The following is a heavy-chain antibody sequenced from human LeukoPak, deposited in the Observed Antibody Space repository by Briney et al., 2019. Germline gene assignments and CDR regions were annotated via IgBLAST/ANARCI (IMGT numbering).Heavy chain of an antibody. CDR2: ISGSGGNT. CDR1: GFTVSSNY. V-gene: IGHV3-23*01. CDR3: ASGGELDY. D-gene: IGHD3-16*01. J-gene: IGHJ4*02. Sequence: GGSLRLSCAASGFTVSSNYMSWVRQAPGKGLEWVSAISGSGGNTYYADSVKGRFTMSRDNSKNTLYLQMNSLRAEDTAVYYCASGGELDYWGQGTLVTVSS.